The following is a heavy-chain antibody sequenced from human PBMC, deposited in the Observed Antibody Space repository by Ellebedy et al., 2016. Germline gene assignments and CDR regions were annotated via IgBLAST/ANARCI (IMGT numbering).Heavy chain of an antibody. Sequence: ASVKVSCKASGYTFTKYDISWVRQAPGQGLEWIGWISTGNSNINVAQKVQGRLTMSTDASTATAYMELTGLTSDDTAVYFCARPYDYGDYYFDYWGQGTLVTVSS. CDR2: ISTGNSNI. D-gene: IGHD4-17*01. CDR1: GYTFTKYD. V-gene: IGHV1-18*04. CDR3: ARPYDYGDYYFDY. J-gene: IGHJ4*02.